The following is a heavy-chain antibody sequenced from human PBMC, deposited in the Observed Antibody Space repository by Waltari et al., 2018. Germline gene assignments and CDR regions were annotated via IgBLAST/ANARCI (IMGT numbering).Heavy chain of an antibody. J-gene: IGHJ4*02. CDR3: ARGNTAYDYYFDH. Sequence: QAQLVQSGAEVKKPGASVKVSCKASGYTFTGYFIHWVRQAPGQGLEWMGWINPNSGGTHFAQKFQGWVTMTRDTSISTVYMELTRLTSDDTAIFYCARGNTAYDYYFDHWGQGTLVTVSS. D-gene: IGHD5-12*01. V-gene: IGHV1-2*04. CDR2: INPNSGGT. CDR1: GYTFTGYF.